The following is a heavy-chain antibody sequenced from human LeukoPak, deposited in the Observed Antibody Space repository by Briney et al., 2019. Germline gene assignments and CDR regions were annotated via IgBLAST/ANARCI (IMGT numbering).Heavy chain of an antibody. CDR2: ISESGSST. V-gene: IGHV3-23*01. Sequence: GSLRLSCAASGFPFNNCAMSWVRPAPGKGLEGVSGISESGSSTDYADSVKGRFTISRDNSKNTLYLQMDSLRAEDTAIYHCAKDRPGDYSTYWYFDLWGRGTLVTVSS. D-gene: IGHD4-11*01. CDR1: GFPFNNCA. CDR3: AKDRPGDYSTYWYFDL. J-gene: IGHJ2*01.